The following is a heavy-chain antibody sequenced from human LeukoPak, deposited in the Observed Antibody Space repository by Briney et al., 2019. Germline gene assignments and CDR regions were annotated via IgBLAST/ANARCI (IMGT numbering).Heavy chain of an antibody. CDR3: AKDTEEAGGGRGFDY. V-gene: IGHV3-43*01. CDR1: GFTFDDYT. J-gene: IGHJ4*02. D-gene: IGHD1-14*01. Sequence: GGSLRLSCTASGFTFDDYTMHWVRQVPGKGLEWVSLISWDGGSTYYADSVKGRFTISRDNSKNSLYLQMNSLRTEDTALYYCAKDTEEAGGGRGFDYWGQGTLVTVSS. CDR2: ISWDGGST.